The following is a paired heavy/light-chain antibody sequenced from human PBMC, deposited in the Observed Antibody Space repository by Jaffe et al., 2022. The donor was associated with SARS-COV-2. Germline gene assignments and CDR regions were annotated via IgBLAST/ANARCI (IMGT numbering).Heavy chain of an antibody. CDR1: GYTFTGYY. V-gene: IGHV1-2*02. D-gene: IGHD3-22*01. Sequence: QVQLVQSGAEVKKPGASVKVSCKASGYTFTGYYMHWVRQAPGQGLEWMGWINPNSGGTNYAQKFQGRVTMTRDTSISTAYMELSRLRSDDTAVYYCATSPYYYDSRNPPLGTEYFQHWGQGTLVTVSS. J-gene: IGHJ1*01. CDR2: INPNSGGT. CDR3: ATSPYYYDSRNPPLGTEYFQH.
Light chain of an antibody. CDR3: QQYGSSPQT. J-gene: IGKJ2*01. V-gene: IGKV3-20*01. CDR1: QSVSSSY. CDR2: GAS. Sequence: EIVLTQSPGTLSLSPGERATLSCRASQSVSSSYLAWYQQKPGQAPRLLIYGASSRATGIPDRFSGSGSGTDFTLTISRLEPEDFAVYYCQQYGSSPQTFGQGTKLEIK.